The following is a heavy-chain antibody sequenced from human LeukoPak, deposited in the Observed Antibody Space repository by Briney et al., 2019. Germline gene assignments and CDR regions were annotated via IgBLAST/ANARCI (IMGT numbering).Heavy chain of an antibody. V-gene: IGHV3-9*01. CDR1: GFSFDDYA. CDR3: AKRMVRGGAFDI. J-gene: IGHJ3*02. CDR2: INWNGGIT. Sequence: GGSLRLSCAASGFSFDDYAMHWVRQAPGKGLEWVSGINWNGGITDYADSVKGRFTISRDNAKNSLYLQMSSLRADDTALYYCAKRMVRGGAFDIWGQGTMVTVSS. D-gene: IGHD3-10*01.